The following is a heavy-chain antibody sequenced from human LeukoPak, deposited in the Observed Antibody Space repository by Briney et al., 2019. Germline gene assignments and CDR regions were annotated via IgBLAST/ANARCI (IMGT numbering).Heavy chain of an antibody. V-gene: IGHV3-48*02. J-gene: IGHJ6*03. D-gene: IGHD1-7*01. CDR2: ISVSGSIT. CDR1: GFTLSSYS. Sequence: GGSLRLSCAASGFTLSSYSMNWVRQAPGKGLECVSHISVSGSITFYADSVKGRFTISRDNAKNSLYLQMSSLRDEDTAVYYCARGPMTGTTSYMDVWGKGTTVTVSS. CDR3: ARGPMTGTTSYMDV.